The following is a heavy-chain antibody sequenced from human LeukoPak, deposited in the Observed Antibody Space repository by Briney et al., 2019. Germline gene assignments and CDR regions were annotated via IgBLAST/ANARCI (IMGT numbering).Heavy chain of an antibody. CDR1: GDSVSSNSTA. CDR3: ARGHYDILTGYYEDNWFDP. D-gene: IGHD3-9*01. CDR2: TYYRSKWYN. V-gene: IGHV6-1*01. J-gene: IGHJ5*02. Sequence: SQTLSLTCAISGDSVSSNSTAWNWIRQSPSRGLEWLGRTYYRSKWYNDYAVSVKSRITINPDTSKNQFSLQLNSVTPEDTAVYYCARGHYDILTGYYEDNWFDPWGQGTLVTVSS.